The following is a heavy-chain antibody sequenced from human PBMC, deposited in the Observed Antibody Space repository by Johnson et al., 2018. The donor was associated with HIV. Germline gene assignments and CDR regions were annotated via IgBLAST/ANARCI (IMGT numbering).Heavy chain of an antibody. D-gene: IGHD3-16*01. V-gene: IGHV3-66*01. CDR1: GFTVSSNY. J-gene: IGHJ3*02. Sequence: VQLVESGGGLVQPGGSLRLSCAASGFTVSSNYMSWVRQAPGKGLEWVSVIYSGGSTYYADSVKGRFTISRDNSKNTLYLQMNSLRAEDTAVYYCASQQTSFGAPQGFDIWGQGTMVTVSS. CDR2: IYSGGST. CDR3: ASQQTSFGAPQGFDI.